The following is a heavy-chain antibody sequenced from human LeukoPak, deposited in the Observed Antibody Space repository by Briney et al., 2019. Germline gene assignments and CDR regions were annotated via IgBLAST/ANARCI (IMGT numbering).Heavy chain of an antibody. CDR3: ATSSGYYGVLDY. Sequence: GASVKVSCKASGYTFTSYYMHWVRQAPGQGLEWMGIINPSGGSSSYAQKFQGRVTMTRDMSTSTVYMELSSLRSEDTAVYYCATSSGYYGVLDYWGQGTLVTVSS. V-gene: IGHV1-46*01. J-gene: IGHJ4*02. D-gene: IGHD3-22*01. CDR1: GYTFTSYY. CDR2: INPSGGSS.